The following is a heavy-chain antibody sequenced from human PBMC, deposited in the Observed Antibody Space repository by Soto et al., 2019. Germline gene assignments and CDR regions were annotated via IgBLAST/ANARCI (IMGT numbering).Heavy chain of an antibody. J-gene: IGHJ5*02. CDR3: ARMYSSGSGWFHP. Sequence: SETLSLTCFVSGYSITAGGYYWSWIRHHPGKGLEWIGSFYSSGSIICNPSLRSRVSISGDTSSNQFSMSLTPVTAADTARYYCARMYSSGSGWFHPWGQGTLVTVSS. D-gene: IGHD6-19*01. CDR1: GYSITAGGYY. V-gene: IGHV4-31*03. CDR2: FYSSGSI.